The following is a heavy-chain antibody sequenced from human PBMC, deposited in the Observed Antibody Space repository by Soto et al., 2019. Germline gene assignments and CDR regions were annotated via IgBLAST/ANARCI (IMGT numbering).Heavy chain of an antibody. CDR2: IYHSGST. Sequence: LRRTLSLTCAVSGGSIISSNWWNWVRQPPGKGLEWIGEIYHSGSTYYKPSLKSRVAMSVDTSKNQFSLKLTSATAADTAVYYCARRDWSGSTSHFYFDYWGQGVLVTVS. V-gene: IGHV4-4*03. CDR1: GGSIISSNW. D-gene: IGHD3-9*01. J-gene: IGHJ4*02. CDR3: ARRDWSGSTSHFYFDY.